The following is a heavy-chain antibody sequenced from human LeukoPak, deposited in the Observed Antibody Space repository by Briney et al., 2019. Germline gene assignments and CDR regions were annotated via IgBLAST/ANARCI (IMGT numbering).Heavy chain of an antibody. CDR2: ISYDGSNK. Sequence: GGSLRLSCAASGFTFDDYAMHWVRQAPGKGLEWVAVISYDGSNKYYADSVKGRFTISRDNSKNTLYLQMNSLRAEDTAVYYCAKCQGTTVVRGPGPYYFDYWGQGTLVTVSS. V-gene: IGHV3-30*18. CDR1: GFTFDDYA. D-gene: IGHD4-23*01. CDR3: AKCQGTTVVRGPGPYYFDY. J-gene: IGHJ4*02.